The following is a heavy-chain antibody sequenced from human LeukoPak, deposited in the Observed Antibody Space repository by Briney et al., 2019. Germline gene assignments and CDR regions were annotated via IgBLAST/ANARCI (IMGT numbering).Heavy chain of an antibody. CDR1: GGSFNGYY. CDR3: ARVYTVMGATTVDHYHYYMDV. J-gene: IGHJ6*03. Sequence: KPSETLSLSCGVYGGSFNGYYWSWIRQPAGKGLEWIGHIYTRGTTNYNPSVKSRVTVSLETSKNQISLKLSSVTAADTAIYYCARVYTVMGATTVDHYHYYMDVWGKGTTVTVSS. D-gene: IGHD5-18*01. V-gene: IGHV4-59*10. CDR2: IYTRGTT.